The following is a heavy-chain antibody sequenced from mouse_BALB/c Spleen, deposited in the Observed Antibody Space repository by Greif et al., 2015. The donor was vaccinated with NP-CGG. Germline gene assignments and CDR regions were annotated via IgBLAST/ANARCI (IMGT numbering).Heavy chain of an antibody. J-gene: IGHJ2*01. D-gene: IGHD1-1*01. CDR3: ARCSYLFDY. Sequence: EVKVEESGGGLVQPGGSRKLSCAASGFTFSSFGMHWVRQAPEKGLEWVAYISSGSSTIYYADTVKGRFTISRDNPKNTLFLQMTSLRSEDTAMYYCARCSYLFDYWGQGTTLTVSS. V-gene: IGHV5-17*02. CDR2: ISSGSSTI. CDR1: GFTFSSFG.